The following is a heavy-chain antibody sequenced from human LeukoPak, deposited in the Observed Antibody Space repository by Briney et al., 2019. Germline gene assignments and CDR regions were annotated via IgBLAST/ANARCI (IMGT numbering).Heavy chain of an antibody. CDR1: GFTFSSYW. J-gene: IGHJ4*02. Sequence: GGSLRLSCAASGFTFSSYWMSWVRRAPGKGLEWVANIKQDGSEKYYVDSVKGRFTISRDNAKNSLYLQMNSLRAEDTAVYYCARGRSRWYSSSWYWGIYFDYWGQGTLVTVSS. D-gene: IGHD6-13*01. CDR3: ARGRSRWYSSSWYWGIYFDY. CDR2: IKQDGSEK. V-gene: IGHV3-7*01.